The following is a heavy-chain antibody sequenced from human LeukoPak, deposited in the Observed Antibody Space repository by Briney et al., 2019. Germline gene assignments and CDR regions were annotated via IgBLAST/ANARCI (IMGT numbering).Heavy chain of an antibody. Sequence: SVKVSCKASGGTFSSFGISWARQAPGQGLEWMGGSIPIFYTANYAQKFQGRVKITTDESTGTAYMEVNSLTSEDTAVYYCATSMLGGRPGGWYFDYWGQGILVTVSS. CDR2: SIPIFYTA. D-gene: IGHD3-16*01. CDR1: GGTFSSFG. CDR3: ATSMLGGRPGGWYFDY. V-gene: IGHV1-69*05. J-gene: IGHJ4*02.